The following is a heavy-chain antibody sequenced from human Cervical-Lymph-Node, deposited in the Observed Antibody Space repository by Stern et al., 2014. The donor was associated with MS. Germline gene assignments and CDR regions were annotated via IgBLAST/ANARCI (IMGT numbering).Heavy chain of an antibody. CDR3: ARDWEALTGSLPINWFDP. V-gene: IGHV3-21*01. Sequence: EMQLVESGGGLVKPGGSLRVSCAASGFTFSSYTMNWVRQAPGKGREWVSSISSSSSYIYYADSVKGRFTISRDNAKNSLYLQMNSLRAEDTAVYYCARDWEALTGSLPINWFDPWGQGTLVTVSS. J-gene: IGHJ5*02. CDR1: GFTFSSYT. CDR2: ISSSSSYI. D-gene: IGHD3-9*01.